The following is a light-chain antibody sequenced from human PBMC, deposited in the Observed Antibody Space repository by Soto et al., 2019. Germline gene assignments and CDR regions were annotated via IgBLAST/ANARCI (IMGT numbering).Light chain of an antibody. J-gene: IGKJ5*01. CDR3: QNYDSAPIT. CDR2: TAS. CDR1: QSIRTY. Sequence: DIQMTQSPSSLSASVGDRFTITCRASQSIRTYLNWYQQKPSKAPNVLIYTASSFQSGVPSRFSGSGSGTDFTLSINSLQPDDFATYYCQNYDSAPITFGQGTRLEIK. V-gene: IGKV1-39*01.